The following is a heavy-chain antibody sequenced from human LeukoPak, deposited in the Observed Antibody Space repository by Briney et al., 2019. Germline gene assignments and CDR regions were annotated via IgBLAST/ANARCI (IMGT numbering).Heavy chain of an antibody. CDR3: ARGPHRRTYDRDNWFDP. D-gene: IGHD3-3*01. CDR2: MNPNSGNT. Sequence: GASVKVSCKASGYTFTGYYMHWVRQAPGQGLEWMGWMNPNSGNTNYAQKFQGRVTMTRDMSTTTVYMELSSLRSEDTAVYYCARGPHRRTYDRDNWFDPWGQGTLVTVSS. J-gene: IGHJ5*02. CDR1: GYTFTGYY. V-gene: IGHV1-2*02.